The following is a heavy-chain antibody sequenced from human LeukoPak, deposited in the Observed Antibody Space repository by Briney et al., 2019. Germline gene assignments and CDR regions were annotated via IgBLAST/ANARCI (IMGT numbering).Heavy chain of an antibody. J-gene: IGHJ4*02. CDR3: ARDRTLRGFGFDY. CDR1: GFTVSSNY. D-gene: IGHD5-12*01. CDR2: IYSGGST. Sequence: PGGSLRLSCAASGFTVSSNYMSWVRQAPGKGLEWVSVIYSGGSTYYADSVKGRFTISRDNPKNTLYLQMYSLRAEDTAVYYCARDRTLRGFGFDYWGQGTLVTVSS. V-gene: IGHV3-66*01.